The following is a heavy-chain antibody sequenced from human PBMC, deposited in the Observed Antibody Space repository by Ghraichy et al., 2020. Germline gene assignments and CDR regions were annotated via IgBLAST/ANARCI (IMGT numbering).Heavy chain of an antibody. CDR2: ISAYSGKT. CDR3: ARDYYYDSSGYYY. Sequence: ASVKVSCKASGYTFTSYGISWVRQAPGQGLEWMGWISAYSGKTNYAQNLQGRVTMTTDTSTSTAYMELRNLRSDDTAVYYCARDYYYDSSGYYYWGQGTLDTVSS. V-gene: IGHV1-18*04. CDR1: GYTFTSYG. D-gene: IGHD3-22*01. J-gene: IGHJ4*02.